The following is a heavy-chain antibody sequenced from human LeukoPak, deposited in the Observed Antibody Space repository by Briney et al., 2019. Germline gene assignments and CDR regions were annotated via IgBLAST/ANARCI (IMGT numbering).Heavy chain of an antibody. J-gene: IGHJ4*02. CDR1: GFTFSSYG. Sequence: PGGSLRLSCAAPGFTFSSYGMHWVRQAPGKGMEWVAVIWYDGSNKYYADSVKGPFTISRDNSKNTLYLQMDSLRGEDTAVYYCARDPGVRWLVGFDYWGQGTLVTVSS. CDR2: IWYDGSNK. D-gene: IGHD6-19*01. V-gene: IGHV3-33*01. CDR3: ARDPGVRWLVGFDY.